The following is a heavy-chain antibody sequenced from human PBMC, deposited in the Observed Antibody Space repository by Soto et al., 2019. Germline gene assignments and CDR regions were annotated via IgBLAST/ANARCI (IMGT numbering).Heavy chain of an antibody. CDR3: ARDSYMGV. D-gene: IGHD6-6*01. J-gene: IGHJ6*02. V-gene: IGHV3-53*01. Sequence: EVQLVESGGGLVKPGGSLRLSCAASGFSISTSYMNWVRQAPGKGLEWVSIIYNDGTTYYPDSVKGRFTISRDNSKNTLYLHMNSLRVEDTAVYYCARDSYMGVWGQGTTVTVSS. CDR2: IYNDGTT. CDR1: GFSISTSY.